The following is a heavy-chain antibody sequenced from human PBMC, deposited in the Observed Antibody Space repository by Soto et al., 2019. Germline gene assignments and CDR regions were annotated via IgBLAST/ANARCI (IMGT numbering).Heavy chain of an antibody. CDR1: GFTFSSYW. D-gene: IGHD3-10*01. CDR3: ARETRTWFGGLSYYFDY. V-gene: IGHV3-7*01. Sequence: GGSLRLSCAASGFTFSSYWMSWVRQAPGKGLEWVANIKQDGSEKYYVDSVKGRFTISRDNAKNSLYLQMNSLRAEDTAVYYCARETRTWFGGLSYYFDYWGQGTLVTVSS. CDR2: IKQDGSEK. J-gene: IGHJ4*02.